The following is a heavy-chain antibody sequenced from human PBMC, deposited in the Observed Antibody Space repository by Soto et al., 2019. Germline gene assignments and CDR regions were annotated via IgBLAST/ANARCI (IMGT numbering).Heavy chain of an antibody. Sequence: PGGSLRLSCAASGFTFSSYAMHWVRQAPGKGLEWVAVISYDGSNKYYADSVKGRFTISRDNSKNTLYLQMNSLRAEDTAVYYCARDRAERIQLWLPVRGYYGMDVWGQGTTVTVSS. CDR3: ARDRAERIQLWLPVRGYYGMDV. V-gene: IGHV3-30-3*01. CDR2: ISYDGSNK. D-gene: IGHD5-18*01. J-gene: IGHJ6*02. CDR1: GFTFSSYA.